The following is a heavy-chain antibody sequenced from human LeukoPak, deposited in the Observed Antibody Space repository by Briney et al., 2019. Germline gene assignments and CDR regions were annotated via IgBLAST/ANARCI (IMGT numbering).Heavy chain of an antibody. CDR2: IKQDGNEK. J-gene: IGHJ6*02. D-gene: IGHD6-19*01. Sequence: PGGSLRLSCAVSGFTFSNSWMCWVRQAPGKGLEWVAIIKQDGNEKYYVDSVKGRFTISRDDAKNSLYLQMNRLRAEDTAVYYCARERVTGTSYYYYYGMDVWGQGTTVTVSS. V-gene: IGHV3-7*01. CDR1: GFTFSNSW. CDR3: ARERVTGTSYYYYYGMDV.